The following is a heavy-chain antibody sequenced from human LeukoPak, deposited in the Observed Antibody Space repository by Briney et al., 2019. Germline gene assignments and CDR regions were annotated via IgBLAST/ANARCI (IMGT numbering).Heavy chain of an antibody. CDR1: GFNFRDAA. Sequence: PGGSLRLSCADSGFNFRDAAMTWFRQAPGKGLEWVSLIASNGANSYYAESVKGRFSISRDNSKNMLSLQMNSLRVEDTARYYCAKDIQFSTRGLGTVVTVSS. CDR3: AKDIQFST. D-gene: IGHD5-24*01. J-gene: IGHJ3*01. CDR2: IASNGANS. V-gene: IGHV3-23*01.